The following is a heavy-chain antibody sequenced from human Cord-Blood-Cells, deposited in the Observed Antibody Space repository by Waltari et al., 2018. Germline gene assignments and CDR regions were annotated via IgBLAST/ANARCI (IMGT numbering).Heavy chain of an antibody. J-gene: IGHJ3*02. D-gene: IGHD6-6*01. CDR2: IYHSGST. V-gene: IGHV4-38-2*01. Sequence: QVQLQESGPGLVKPSETLSLTCAVSGYSISSGYYWGWLRQPPGKGLEWIGSIYHSGSTYYNPSLKSRVTISVDTSKNQFSLKLSSVTAADTAVYYCARGSGYSSSSAAFDIWGQGTMVTVSS. CDR1: GYSISSGYY. CDR3: ARGSGYSSSSAAFDI.